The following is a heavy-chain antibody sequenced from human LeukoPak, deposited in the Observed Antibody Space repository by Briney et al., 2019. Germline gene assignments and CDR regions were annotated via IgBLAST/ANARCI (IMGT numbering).Heavy chain of an antibody. CDR1: GFTFSSYG. CDR2: IWYDGSNK. V-gene: IGHV3-33*01. Sequence: GESLKISCAASGFTFSSYGMHWVRQAPGKGLEWEAVIWYDGSNKYYADSVKGRFTISRDNSKNTLYLQMNSLRAEDTAVYYCARDPYYYDSSGYYNHWGQGTLVTVSS. D-gene: IGHD3-22*01. CDR3: ARDPYYYDSSGYYNH. J-gene: IGHJ5*02.